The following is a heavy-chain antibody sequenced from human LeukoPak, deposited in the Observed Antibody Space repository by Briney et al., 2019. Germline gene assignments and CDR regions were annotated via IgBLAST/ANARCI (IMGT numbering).Heavy chain of an antibody. CDR3: ARDPESAAGPDYYYFYGMDA. D-gene: IGHD6-13*01. V-gene: IGHV3-11*01. CDR1: GFTFSDYY. J-gene: IGHJ6*02. Sequence: GGSLRLSCAASGFTFSDYYMSWIRQAPGKGLEWISYISSRGRTIYYADSVKGRFTISGDNAKKSLYLQMNSLRAEDTAVYYCARDPESAAGPDYYYFYGMDAWGQGTTVTVSS. CDR2: ISSRGRTI.